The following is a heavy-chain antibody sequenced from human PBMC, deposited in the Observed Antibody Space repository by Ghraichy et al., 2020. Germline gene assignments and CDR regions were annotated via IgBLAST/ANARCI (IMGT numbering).Heavy chain of an antibody. J-gene: IGHJ4*02. CDR2: IYYSGST. CDR3: ARAKSGYYYFDY. D-gene: IGHD3-22*01. V-gene: IGHV4-59*01. Sequence: GSLRLSCTVSGGSISSYYWSWIRQPPGKGLEWIGYIYYSGSTNYNPSLKSRVTISVDTSKNQFSLKLSSVTAADTAVYYCARAKSGYYYFDYWGQGTLVTVSS. CDR1: GGSISSYY.